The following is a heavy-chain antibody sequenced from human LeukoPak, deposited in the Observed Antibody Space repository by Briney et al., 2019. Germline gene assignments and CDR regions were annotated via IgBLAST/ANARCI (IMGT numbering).Heavy chain of an antibody. Sequence: NPGGSLRLSCAASGFTFTNAYMSWVRQAPGKGLEWVGRIKSKSDGGTIEYGAPVKGRFTISRDDSQNTVYLQMNSLKSEDTAVYYCTTDGGYSSRWYSWWGQGILVPVSA. J-gene: IGHJ4*02. D-gene: IGHD6-13*01. CDR1: GFTFTNAY. CDR3: TTDGGYSSRWYSW. V-gene: IGHV3-15*01. CDR2: IKSKSDGGTI.